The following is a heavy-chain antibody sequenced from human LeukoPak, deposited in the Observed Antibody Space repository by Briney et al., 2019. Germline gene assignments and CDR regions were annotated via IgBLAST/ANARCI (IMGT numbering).Heavy chain of an antibody. V-gene: IGHV4-59*08. CDR1: GGSISSYY. CDR2: IYYSGST. D-gene: IGHD5-18*01. J-gene: IGHJ4*02. Sequence: SETLSLTCTVSGGSISSYYWSWIRQPPGKGLEWIGYIYYSGSTNYNPSLKSRVTISVDTSKNQLSLKLSSVTAADTAVYYCARARGYSYGDYFDYWGQGTLVTVSS. CDR3: ARARGYSYGDYFDY.